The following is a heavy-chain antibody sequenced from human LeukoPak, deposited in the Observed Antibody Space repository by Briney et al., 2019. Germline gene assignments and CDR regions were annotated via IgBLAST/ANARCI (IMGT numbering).Heavy chain of an antibody. CDR3: ARMGRPFYGDYPKDVDY. CDR2: IIPIFGTA. D-gene: IGHD4-17*01. V-gene: IGHV1-69*13. J-gene: IGHJ4*02. Sequence: GASVKVSCKASGGTFSSYAISWVRQAPGQGLEWMGGIIPIFGTANYAQKFQGRVTITADESTSTAYMELSSLRSEDTAVYYCARMGRPFYGDYPKDVDYWGQGTLVTVSS. CDR1: GGTFSSYA.